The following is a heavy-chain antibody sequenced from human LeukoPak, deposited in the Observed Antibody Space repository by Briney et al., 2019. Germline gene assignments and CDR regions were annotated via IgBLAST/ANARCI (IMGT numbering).Heavy chain of an antibody. J-gene: IGHJ5*02. Sequence: PSETLSLTCTVSGGSISGHYWSWIRQPPGKGLEWIGHIYYSGGTNYSPSLKSRVTISLDTSKNQFSLKLSSVTAADTAVYYCARGADYYDSSGYYSGLGWFDPWGQGTLVTVSS. CDR1: GGSISGHY. D-gene: IGHD3-22*01. CDR3: ARGADYYDSSGYYSGLGWFDP. CDR2: IYYSGGT. V-gene: IGHV4-59*11.